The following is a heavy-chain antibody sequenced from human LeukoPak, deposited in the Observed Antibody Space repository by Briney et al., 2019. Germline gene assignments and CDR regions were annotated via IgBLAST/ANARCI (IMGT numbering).Heavy chain of an antibody. J-gene: IGHJ4*02. Sequence: GSLRLSCAASGFTFSGSALHWVRQPPGKGLEWIGSIYYSGSTYYNPSLKSRVTISVDTSKNQFSLKLSSVTAADTAVYFCATLVSTRYCFDYWGQGTLVTVSS. CDR3: ATLVSTRYCFDY. CDR2: IYYSGST. CDR1: GFTFSGSA. D-gene: IGHD5/OR15-5a*01. V-gene: IGHV4-38-2*01.